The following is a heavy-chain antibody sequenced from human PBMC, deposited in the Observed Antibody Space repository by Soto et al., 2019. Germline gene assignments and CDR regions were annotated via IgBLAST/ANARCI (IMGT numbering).Heavy chain of an antibody. J-gene: IGHJ4*02. CDR1: GFTFSSFA. V-gene: IGHV3-23*01. Sequence: PGGSLRLSXAASGFTFSSFALSWVRQAPGMGLEWVSAISGGGDGTDYADSVKGRFTISRDNSKNTLYLQMSSLRDEDTAMYYCAGPGYSSQDYWGQGALVTVSS. D-gene: IGHD5-18*01. CDR2: ISGGGDGT. CDR3: AGPGYSSQDY.